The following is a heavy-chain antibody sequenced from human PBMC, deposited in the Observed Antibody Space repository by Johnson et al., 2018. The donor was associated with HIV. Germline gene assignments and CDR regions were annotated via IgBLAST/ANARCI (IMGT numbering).Heavy chain of an antibody. Sequence: VQLVESGGGVVRPGDSLRLSCVASGFTFDDYGMNWVRLVPGKGLEWVAGINWNSGRTGSADSLKGRFTISRDNPKHSVHLEMNSLRADDTALYYCARGKGAAAAEAFDIWGQGTMVTVSS. D-gene: IGHD6-13*01. J-gene: IGHJ3*02. CDR1: GFTFDDYG. CDR2: INWNSGRT. CDR3: ARGKGAAAAEAFDI. V-gene: IGHV3-20*04.